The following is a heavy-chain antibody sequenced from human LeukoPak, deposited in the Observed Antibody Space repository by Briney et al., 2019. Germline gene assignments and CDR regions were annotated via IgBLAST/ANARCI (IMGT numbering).Heavy chain of an antibody. Sequence: GGSLRLSCAASGFTFSSYEMNWVRQAPGKGLEWVSYISSSGSTIYYADSVKGRFTISRDNAKNSLYLQMNSLRAEDTAVYYCASDTRYSRTHYWGQGTLVTVSS. CDR1: GFTFSSYE. V-gene: IGHV3-48*03. CDR2: ISSSGSTI. D-gene: IGHD6-13*01. CDR3: ASDTRYSRTHY. J-gene: IGHJ4*02.